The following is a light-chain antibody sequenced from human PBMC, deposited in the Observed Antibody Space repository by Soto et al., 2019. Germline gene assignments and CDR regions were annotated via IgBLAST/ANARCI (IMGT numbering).Light chain of an antibody. CDR3: GTWDSSLSASV. CDR1: SSKIGTNR. Sequence: QSVLTQPPSVSAATGQKVTISCSGSSSKIGTNRVSWFQQLPGTAPKLLIYYNYKRPSGTLDRFSGSKSGTSGTLDITVLQPGDESDYYCGTWDSSLSASVFGTGTKLPVL. V-gene: IGLV1-51*01. CDR2: YNY. J-gene: IGLJ1*01.